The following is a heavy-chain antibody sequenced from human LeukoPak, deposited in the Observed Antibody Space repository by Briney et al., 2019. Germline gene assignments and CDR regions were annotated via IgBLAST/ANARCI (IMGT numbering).Heavy chain of an antibody. Sequence: SETLSLTCAVSGGSFSGFYYSWTRQPPGKGLEWIGEITPSGSTHYTPSLKSRVTISVDTPENQFSLRLTSVTVADTAVYFCARAHTQYLDWGQGTLVTVPS. CDR3: ARAHTQYLD. V-gene: IGHV4-34*01. D-gene: IGHD2-2*01. CDR2: ITPSGST. J-gene: IGHJ4*02. CDR1: GGSFSGFY.